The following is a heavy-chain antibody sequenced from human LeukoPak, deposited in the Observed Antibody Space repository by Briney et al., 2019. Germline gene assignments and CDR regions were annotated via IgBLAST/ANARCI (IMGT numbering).Heavy chain of an antibody. J-gene: IGHJ6*02. CDR3: ARGGHCSTTSCSNYDGMDV. Sequence: GRSLRLSCAASGSIFSSYGMHWVRQAPGKGLERVAATWYDGSNKYYADSVKGRFTISRDNSKNTLYLQMNSLRAEDTAVYFCARGGHCSTTSCSNYDGMDVWGQGTTLTVSS. CDR2: TWYDGSNK. D-gene: IGHD2-2*01. CDR1: GSIFSSYG. V-gene: IGHV3-33*01.